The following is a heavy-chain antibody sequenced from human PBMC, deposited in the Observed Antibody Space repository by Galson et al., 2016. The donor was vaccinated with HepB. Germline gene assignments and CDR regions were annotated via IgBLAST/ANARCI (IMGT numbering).Heavy chain of an antibody. J-gene: IGHJ4*02. CDR1: GFKFSTYW. Sequence: SLRLSCAASGFKFSTYWIHWVRQAPGKGLVWVSGINTYGSGTTYADSVKGRFTVSRDNVKNIVYLQMNRLRADDTAVYYCVRRAYADLYFDFWGQGTLVTGSS. CDR2: INTYGSGT. CDR3: VRRAYADLYFDF. D-gene: IGHD4-17*01. V-gene: IGHV3-74*01.